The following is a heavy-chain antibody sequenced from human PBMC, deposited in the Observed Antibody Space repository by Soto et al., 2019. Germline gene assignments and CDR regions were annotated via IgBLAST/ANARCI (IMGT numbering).Heavy chain of an antibody. D-gene: IGHD3-10*01. CDR3: AKDRRLVRGPMPY. CDR1: GFTFSSYG. Sequence: QVQLVESGEGVVQPGRSLRLSCAASGFTFSSYGMHWVRQAPGKGLEWVAVISYDGSKKYYADSLKGRITISRDNSKNTLYLQMNSLRAEDTAVYYCAKDRRLVRGPMPYWGQGTLVTVSS. J-gene: IGHJ4*02. CDR2: ISYDGSKK. V-gene: IGHV3-30*18.